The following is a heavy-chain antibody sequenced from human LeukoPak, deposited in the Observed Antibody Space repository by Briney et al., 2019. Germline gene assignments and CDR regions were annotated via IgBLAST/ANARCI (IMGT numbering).Heavy chain of an antibody. CDR1: GFTVSSDS. J-gene: IGHJ4*02. CDR3: ARDEIAAAGNPFDY. D-gene: IGHD6-13*01. Sequence: PGGSLRLSCTVSGFTVSSDSMSWVRQAPGKGLEWVSFIYSGGSTHYSDSVKGRFTISRDNSKNTLYLQMNSLRAEDTAVYYCARDEIAAAGNPFDYWGQGTLVTVSS. CDR2: IYSGGST. V-gene: IGHV3-53*01.